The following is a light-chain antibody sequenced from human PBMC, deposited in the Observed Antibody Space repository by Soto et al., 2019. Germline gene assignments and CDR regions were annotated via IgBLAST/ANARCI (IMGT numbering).Light chain of an antibody. Sequence: DIQMTQSPSSLSASVGDRVTITCRASQSISSYLNWYQQKPGKAPKLLIYAASSLQSGVPSRFSGRGAGTDFTLTISSRQPEDYATYYCQQSYSTLVRAFGQGTKLEIK. CDR1: QSISSY. J-gene: IGKJ2*01. CDR2: AAS. CDR3: QQSYSTLVRA. V-gene: IGKV1-39*01.